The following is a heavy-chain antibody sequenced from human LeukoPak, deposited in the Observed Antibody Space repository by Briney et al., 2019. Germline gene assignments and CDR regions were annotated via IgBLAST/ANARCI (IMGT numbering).Heavy chain of an antibody. CDR1: GYTFSSYD. Sequence: ASVKVSCKASGYTFSSYDVNWVRQATGQGLEWMGWMNPNSGNTGYAQKFQGRVTIIRNTSISTAYMELSSLRSEDTAVYYCARITYDFWSGYYMPDDPWGQGTLVTVSS. D-gene: IGHD3-3*01. J-gene: IGHJ5*02. V-gene: IGHV1-8*01. CDR2: MNPNSGNT. CDR3: ARITYDFWSGYYMPDDP.